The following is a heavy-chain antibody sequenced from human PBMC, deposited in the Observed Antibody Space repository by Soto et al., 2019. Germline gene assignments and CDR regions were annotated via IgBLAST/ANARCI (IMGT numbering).Heavy chain of an antibody. V-gene: IGHV1-69*02. CDR1: GGTFSCYT. J-gene: IGHJ4*02. CDR3: ACCGDWGAVTARCDY. D-gene: IGHD2-21*02. Sequence: QVQQVQSGAEVKKPGSSVKVSCKASGGTFSCYTISWVRQAPGQGLEWMGRIIPILGIANYAQKFQGRVTITEAKSTSTAYMELSSLRSEDTAVYYCACCGDWGAVTARCDYWGQGALVHVSS. CDR2: IIPILGIA.